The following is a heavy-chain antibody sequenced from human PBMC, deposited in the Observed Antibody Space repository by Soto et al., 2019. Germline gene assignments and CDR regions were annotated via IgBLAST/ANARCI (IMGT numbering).Heavy chain of an antibody. CDR1: GFTFSNYP. CDR3: AKKTDSSVWDY. CDR2: ITSGGNT. Sequence: EGSVRLSCAASGFTFSNYPTNWVRQAPGKGLEWVSGITSGGNTYYADSVKGRFTISRDNSKNTLYLQVNSLRAEDTALYYCAKKTDSSVWDYRGPGTLVPLSS. J-gene: IGHJ4*02. D-gene: IGHD6-19*01. V-gene: IGHV3-23*01.